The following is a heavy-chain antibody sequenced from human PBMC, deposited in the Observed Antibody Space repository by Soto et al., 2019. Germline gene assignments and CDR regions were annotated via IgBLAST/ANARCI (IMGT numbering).Heavy chain of an antibody. CDR2: VKSEADGGSG. CDR1: GFPFNNAW. V-gene: IGHV3-15*07. J-gene: IGHJ4*01. CDR3: TTDSRTTLPEIRFDY. Sequence: EVQLVESGGGLVKPGGSLRLSCAASGFPFNNAWINWVRQVPGKGLEWVGRVKSEADGGSGDYAAPVKGSFVVSRDHSKDIVYRQINSLKIDGAGVYYCTTDSRTTLPEIRFDYWGHGTQVTVSS. D-gene: IGHD1-26*01.